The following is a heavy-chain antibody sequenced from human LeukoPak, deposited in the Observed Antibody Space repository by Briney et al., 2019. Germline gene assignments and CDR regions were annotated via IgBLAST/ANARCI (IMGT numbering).Heavy chain of an antibody. CDR1: GFTFSRYE. CDR2: IGRTGSTI. V-gene: IGHV3-48*03. CDR3: ARDDYDSSTPYYFDY. D-gene: IGHD3-22*01. Sequence: GGSLRLSCVASGFTFSRYEMNWVRQAPGKGLEWLSYIGRTGSTIYYADSVKGRFTISRDNAKNSLYLQMNSLRAEDTAVYYCARDDYDSSTPYYFDYWGQGILVTVSS. J-gene: IGHJ4*02.